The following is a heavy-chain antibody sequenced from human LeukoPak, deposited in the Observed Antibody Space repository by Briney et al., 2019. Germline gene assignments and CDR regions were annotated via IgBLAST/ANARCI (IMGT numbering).Heavy chain of an antibody. J-gene: IGHJ3*02. D-gene: IGHD5-12*01. CDR1: GFTVSTNY. Sequence: GGSLRLSCAASGFTVSTNYLSWVRQAPGKGLEWVSVIYSGGSTFYADSVKGRFTISRDNSRNTLYLQMNSLRAEDTAVYYCARVQGETLPTNAFDIWGQGTMVTVSS. CDR3: ARVQGETLPTNAFDI. V-gene: IGHV3-66*01. CDR2: IYSGGST.